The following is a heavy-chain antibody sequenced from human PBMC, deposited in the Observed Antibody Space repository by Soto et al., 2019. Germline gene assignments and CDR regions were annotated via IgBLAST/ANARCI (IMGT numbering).Heavy chain of an antibody. CDR2: IRSKANSYAT. CDR3: TRHDADEYYYYGMDV. V-gene: IGHV3-73*02. CDR1: GFTFSGSA. J-gene: IGHJ6*02. Sequence: VQLVESGGGLVQPGGSLKLSCAASGFTFSGSAMHWVRQASGKGLEWVGRIRSKANSYATAYAASVKGRFTISRDDSKNTAYLQMNSLKTEDTAVYYCTRHDADEYYYYGMDVWGQGTTVTVSS.